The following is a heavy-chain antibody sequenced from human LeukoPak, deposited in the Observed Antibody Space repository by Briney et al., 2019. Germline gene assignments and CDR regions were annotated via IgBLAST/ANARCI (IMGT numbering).Heavy chain of an antibody. J-gene: IGHJ6*03. D-gene: IGHD2-2*03. CDR2: IKQDGSEE. V-gene: IGHV3-7*01. CDR3: ARDGLDIVVVPAGDYYYYYYMDV. Sequence: GGSLRLSCAASGFTFSSYWMSWVRQAPGKGLEWVANIKQDGSEEYYVDSVKGRFTISRDNAKNSLYLQMNSLRAEDTAVYYCARDGLDIVVVPAGDYYYYYYMDVWGKGTTVTVSS. CDR1: GFTFSSYW.